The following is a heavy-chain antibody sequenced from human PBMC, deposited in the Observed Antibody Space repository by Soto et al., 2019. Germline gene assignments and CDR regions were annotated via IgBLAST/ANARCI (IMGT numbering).Heavy chain of an antibody. CDR2: ISSSGSTI. V-gene: IGHV3-11*01. CDR3: ARGFVLMVYAMTSDAFDI. J-gene: IGHJ3*02. Sequence: PGGSLRLSCAASGFTFSDYYMSWIRQAPGKGLEWVSYISSSGSTIYYADSVKGRFTISRDNAKNSLYLQMNSLRAEDTAVYYCARGFVLMVYAMTSDAFDIWGQGTMVTVSS. CDR1: GFTFSDYY. D-gene: IGHD2-8*01.